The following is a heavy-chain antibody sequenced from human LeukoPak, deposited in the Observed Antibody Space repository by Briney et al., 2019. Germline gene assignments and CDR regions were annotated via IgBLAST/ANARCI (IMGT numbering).Heavy chain of an antibody. CDR2: IYYSGST. CDR1: RGSISSSIYY. D-gene: IGHD1-14*01. Sequence: SETLSLTCTVSRGSISSSIYYWGWIRQPPGKGLEWIGSIYYSGSTYYNPSLKSRVTISVDTSKNQFSLKLSSVTAADTAVYYCARRRKRGFDYWGQGTLVTVSS. V-gene: IGHV4-39*01. J-gene: IGHJ4*02. CDR3: ARRRKRGFDY.